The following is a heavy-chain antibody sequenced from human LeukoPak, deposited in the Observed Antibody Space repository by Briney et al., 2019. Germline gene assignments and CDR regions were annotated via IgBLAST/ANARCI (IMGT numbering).Heavy chain of an antibody. CDR3: ARGADWQLLEYYYYYMDV. V-gene: IGHV1-46*01. CDR1: GYTFTSYY. CDR2: INPSGGST. Sequence: ASVKVSCKASGYTFTSYYMHWVRQAPGQGLEWMGIINPSGGSTSYAQKFQGRVTMTRDTSTNTGYMELSSLRSEDTAVYYCARGADWQLLEYYYYYMDVWGKGTTVTVSS. D-gene: IGHD6-6*01. J-gene: IGHJ6*03.